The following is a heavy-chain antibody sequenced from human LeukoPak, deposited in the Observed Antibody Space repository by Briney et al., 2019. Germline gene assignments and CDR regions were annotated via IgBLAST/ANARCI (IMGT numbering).Heavy chain of an antibody. CDR1: GFTFSTYA. CDR3: ARTPAYCGGDCYSTFDH. CDR2: FSVGGGTT. V-gene: IGHV3-23*01. J-gene: IGHJ4*02. D-gene: IGHD2-21*02. Sequence: GGSPRLSCAASGFTFSTYAMSWVRQAPGKGLEWVSAFSVGGGTTFYADSVKGRFTISRDNSKNMLYLQMNSLRAEDTAVYYCARTPAYCGGDCYSTFDHWGQGTLVTVSS.